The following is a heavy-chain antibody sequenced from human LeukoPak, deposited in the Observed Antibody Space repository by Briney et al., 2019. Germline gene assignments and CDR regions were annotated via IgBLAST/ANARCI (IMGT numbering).Heavy chain of an antibody. Sequence: GGSLRLSCAASGFTFSNYWVHWVRQAPGMGLVWVSRINPDGTTTSYADSVKGRFTISRDNAKNTLYLQMNSLRAEDTAVYYCARGYSGSYRIDYWGQGTLVTVSS. D-gene: IGHD1-26*01. J-gene: IGHJ4*02. CDR2: INPDGTTT. CDR1: GFTFSNYW. V-gene: IGHV3-74*01. CDR3: ARGYSGSYRIDY.